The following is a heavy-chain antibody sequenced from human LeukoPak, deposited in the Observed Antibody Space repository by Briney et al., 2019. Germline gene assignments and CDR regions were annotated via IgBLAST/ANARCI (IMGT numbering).Heavy chain of an antibody. CDR3: ATLDRTAIRY. J-gene: IGHJ4*02. V-gene: IGHV1-24*01. D-gene: IGHD2-21*02. Sequence: GASXXVSCKVSGYTLTELSMHWVRQAPGKGLEWMGGFDPEDGETIYAQKFQGRVTMTEDTSTDTAYMELSSLRSEDTAVYYCATLDRTAIRYWGQGTLVTVSS. CDR2: FDPEDGET. CDR1: GYTLTELS.